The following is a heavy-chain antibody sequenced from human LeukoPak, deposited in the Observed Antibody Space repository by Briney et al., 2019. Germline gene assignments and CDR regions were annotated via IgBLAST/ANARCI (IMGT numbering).Heavy chain of an antibody. Sequence: ASVKVSCKASGYTFTSYYIHWVRQAPGQGLEWMGWINPSSGGTTYAQKFQDRVTMTRDTSIRTAFMWVSSLRSDDTAVYFCARSEFLEWSMTPGFDYWGQGTLVTVSS. CDR1: GYTFTSYY. V-gene: IGHV1-2*02. D-gene: IGHD3-3*01. J-gene: IGHJ4*02. CDR3: ARSEFLEWSMTPGFDY. CDR2: INPSSGGT.